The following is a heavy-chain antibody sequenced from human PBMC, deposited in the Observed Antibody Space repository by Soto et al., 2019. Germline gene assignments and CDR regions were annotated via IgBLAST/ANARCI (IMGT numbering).Heavy chain of an antibody. V-gene: IGHV3-7*01. CDR1: GFTFSTYW. CDR3: AREGGFCSGGRCYFWFDP. CDR2: IKEDGSEK. J-gene: IGHJ5*02. D-gene: IGHD2-15*01. Sequence: EVQLVESGGGLVQPGGSLRLSCAASGFTFSTYWMSWVRQAPGKGLEWVANIKEDGSEKNYVDSVKGRFTISRDNAKSSLFLQMSSLRAEDTAVYYCAREGGFCSGGRCYFWFDPWGQGTLVTVSS.